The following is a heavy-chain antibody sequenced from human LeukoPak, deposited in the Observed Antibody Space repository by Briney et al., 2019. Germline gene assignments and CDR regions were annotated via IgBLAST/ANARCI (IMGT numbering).Heavy chain of an antibody. V-gene: IGHV5-51*01. J-gene: IGHJ3*02. CDR1: GYSFPTYW. Sequence: GESLKISCQGSGYSFPTYWLGWVRQMPGEGLEWMWVIYPDEYDTRYSPSFQGQVTTSADRSISTACLQWSSLKASDTAMYYCAREEGVCSGGTCYSRAFEIWGQGTMVTVSS. CDR2: IYPDEYDT. CDR3: AREEGVCSGGTCYSRAFEI. D-gene: IGHD2-15*01.